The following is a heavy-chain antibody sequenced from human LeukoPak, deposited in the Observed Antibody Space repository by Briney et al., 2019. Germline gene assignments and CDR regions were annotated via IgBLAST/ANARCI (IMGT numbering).Heavy chain of an antibody. D-gene: IGHD6-13*01. CDR1: GLTFSSYG. J-gene: IGHJ4*02. CDR3: AREEYSSSSFDY. V-gene: IGHV3-33*01. Sequence: QPGRSLRLSCAASGLTFSSYGMHWVRQAPGKGLEWVAVIWYDGSNKYYADSVKGRFTIYRDNSKNELYLQMNSLRVEDTAVYYCAREEYSSSSFDYWGQGTLVTVSS. CDR2: IWYDGSNK.